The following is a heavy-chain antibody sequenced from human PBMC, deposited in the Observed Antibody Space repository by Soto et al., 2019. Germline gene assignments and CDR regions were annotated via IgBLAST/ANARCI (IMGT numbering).Heavy chain of an antibody. J-gene: IGHJ6*02. D-gene: IGHD2-21*02. CDR3: ARELGCGGDCYSYYYYYYGMDV. CDR2: MNPNSGNT. Sequence: ASVKVSCKASGYTFTSYDINWVRQATGQGLEWMGWMNPNSGNTGYAQKFQGRVTMTRNTSISTAYMELSSLRSEDTAVYYCARELGCGGDCYSYYYYYYGMDVWGQGTMVTVSS. V-gene: IGHV1-8*01. CDR1: GYTFTSYD.